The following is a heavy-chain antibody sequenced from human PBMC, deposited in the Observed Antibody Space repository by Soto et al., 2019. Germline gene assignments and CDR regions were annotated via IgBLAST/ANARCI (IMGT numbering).Heavy chain of an antibody. CDR1: GFTFSSYS. D-gene: IGHD6-13*01. J-gene: IGHJ4*02. CDR2: ISSSSSTI. CDR3: ARDDIAAAGIS. Sequence: GGSLRLSCGASGFTFSSYSMNLVRQAPGKGLEWVSYISSSSSTIYYADSVKGRFTISRDNAKNSLYLQMNSLRAEDTAVYYCARDDIAAAGISWGQGTLVTVSS. V-gene: IGHV3-48*01.